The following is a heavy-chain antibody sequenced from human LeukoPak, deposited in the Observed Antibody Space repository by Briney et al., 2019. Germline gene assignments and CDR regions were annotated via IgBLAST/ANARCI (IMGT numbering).Heavy chain of an antibody. CDR2: IYTSGST. CDR1: GGSISSYY. D-gene: IGHD2-8*01. J-gene: IGHJ3*02. Sequence: SETLSLTCTVSGGSISSYYWSWIRQPAGKGLEWIGRIYTSGSTNHNPSLKSRVTMSVDTSKNQFSLKLSSVTAADTAVYYCARTLGYCTNGVCPWAFDIWGQGTMVTVSS. CDR3: ARTLGYCTNGVCPWAFDI. V-gene: IGHV4-4*07.